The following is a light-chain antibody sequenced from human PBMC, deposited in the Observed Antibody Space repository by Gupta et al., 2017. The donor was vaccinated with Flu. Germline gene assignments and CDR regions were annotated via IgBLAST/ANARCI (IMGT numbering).Light chain of an antibody. CDR3: HQTYTPPRT. CDR1: QTISNY. CDR2: AAS. V-gene: IGKV1-39*01. J-gene: IGKJ1*01. Sequence: GDRRSITCRASQTISNYLSWYQLRPGKAPKLLIYAASSLQSGVPSRFSGSGSGTDFTLTISSLQPEDFATYYCHQTYTPPRTFGQGTKVEV.